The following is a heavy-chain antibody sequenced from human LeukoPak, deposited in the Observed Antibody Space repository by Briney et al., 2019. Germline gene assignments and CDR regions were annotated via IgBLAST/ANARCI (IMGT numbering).Heavy chain of an antibody. Sequence: AGTLSLSCAASGFTFSSYAMSWVRQAPGKGLEWVSAISFSGGITYYADSVKGRFTISRDNSKNTLYLQMNSLRAGDTAVYYCAKDRAKAMVKYYYGMDVWGKGTTVTVSS. CDR3: AKDRAKAMVKYYYGMDV. V-gene: IGHV3-23*01. CDR1: GFTFSSYA. D-gene: IGHD5-18*01. CDR2: ISFSGGIT. J-gene: IGHJ6*04.